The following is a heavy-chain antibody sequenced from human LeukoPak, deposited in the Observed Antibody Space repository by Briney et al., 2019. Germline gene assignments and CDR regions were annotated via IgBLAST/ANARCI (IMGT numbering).Heavy chain of an antibody. V-gene: IGHV4-39*07. J-gene: IGHJ4*02. CDR1: GGSISSSSYY. Sequence: SETLSLTCTVSGGSISSSSYYWGWIRQPPGKGLEWIGEINHSGSTNYNPSLKSRVTISVDTSKNQFSLKLSSVTAADTAVYYCARETYYYDSSGYYGYWGQGTLVTVSS. CDR3: ARETYYYDSSGYYGY. CDR2: INHSGST. D-gene: IGHD3-22*01.